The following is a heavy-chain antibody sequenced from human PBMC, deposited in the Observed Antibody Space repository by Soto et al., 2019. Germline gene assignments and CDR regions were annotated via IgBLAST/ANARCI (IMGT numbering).Heavy chain of an antibody. J-gene: IGHJ4*02. CDR3: VRSLGADYGDYQYFDY. CDR2: ISAYNGNT. V-gene: IGHV1-18*01. CDR1: CYSFTSYG. D-gene: IGHD4-17*01. Sequence: QVQLVQSGAEVKKPGASGKVSCKASCYSFTSYGISWVRQAPGQGLEWMGWISAYNGNTNYAQKLQGRVTMTTDTATSTAYMELRSLRSDDTAVYYCVRSLGADYGDYQYFDYWGQGTLVTVSS.